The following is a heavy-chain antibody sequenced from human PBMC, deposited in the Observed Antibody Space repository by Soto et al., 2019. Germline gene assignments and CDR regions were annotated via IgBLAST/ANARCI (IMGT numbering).Heavy chain of an antibody. CDR1: GFTFSSYA. J-gene: IGHJ5*02. V-gene: IGHV3-23*01. CDR2: ISGSGGST. Sequence: GGSLRLSCAASGFTFSSYAMSWVRQAPGKGLEWVSAISGSGGSTYYADPVKGRFTISRDNSKNTLYLQMNSLRAEDTAVYYCAKGYYDSSGYLGNWFDPWGQGTLVTVSS. CDR3: AKGYYDSSGYLGNWFDP. D-gene: IGHD3-22*01.